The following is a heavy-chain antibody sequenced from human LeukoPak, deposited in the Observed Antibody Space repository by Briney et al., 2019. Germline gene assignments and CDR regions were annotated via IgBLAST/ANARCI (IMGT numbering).Heavy chain of an antibody. D-gene: IGHD1-26*01. CDR2: INPNSGDT. V-gene: IGHV1-2*02. CDR3: ARRRQGDLLLFDY. Sequence: GASVKVSCKASGGTFSSYAISWVRQAPGQGLEWMGGINPNSGDTNYAQMFQGRVTMTRDTSITTAYMELSSLRSDDTAVYYCARRRQGDLLLFDYWGQGTVVTVSS. J-gene: IGHJ4*02. CDR1: GGTFSSYA.